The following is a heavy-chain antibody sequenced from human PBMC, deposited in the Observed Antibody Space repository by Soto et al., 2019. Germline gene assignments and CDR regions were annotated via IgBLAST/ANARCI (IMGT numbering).Heavy chain of an antibody. D-gene: IGHD1-26*01. J-gene: IGHJ6*02. CDR2: ISSSSSYI. V-gene: IGHV3-21*01. CDR1: GFTLSSYS. CDR3: ARDYSGSYYGYYYYGMDV. Sequence: GGSLRLSCAASGFTLSSYSMNWVRQAPGKGLEWVSSISSSSSYIYYADSVKGRFTISRDNAKNSLYLQMNSLRAEDTAVYYCARDYSGSYYGYYYYGMDVWGQGTTVTVSS.